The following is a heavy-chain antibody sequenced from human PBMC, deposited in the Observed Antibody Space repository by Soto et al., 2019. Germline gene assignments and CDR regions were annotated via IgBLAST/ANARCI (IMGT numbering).Heavy chain of an antibody. CDR1: GDSIRDYF. V-gene: IGHV4-59*01. J-gene: IGHJ4*02. Sequence: SETLSLTCTVSGDSIRDYFWGWIRQPPGKGLEWIGSIYYTGTTNYNPSLKSRVTISVDTSKKQFSLKFNSVTASDTAIYYCARGEYRSASTTSYFDYWGQGRLVTVSS. CDR3: ARGEYRSASTTSYFDY. CDR2: IYYTGTT. D-gene: IGHD4-4*01.